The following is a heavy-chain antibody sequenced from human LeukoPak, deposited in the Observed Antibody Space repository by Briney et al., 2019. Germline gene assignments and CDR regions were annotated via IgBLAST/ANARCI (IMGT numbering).Heavy chain of an antibody. Sequence: PSETLSLTCTVSGGSISSYYWSWIRQPPGKGLEWIGYIYYSGSTNYNPSLKSRVTISVDTPKNQFSLKLSSVTAADTAVYYCARGPYCGGDCYSYYYYGMDVWGQGTTVTVSS. CDR1: GGSISSYY. D-gene: IGHD2-21*02. CDR3: ARGPYCGGDCYSYYYYGMDV. CDR2: IYYSGST. V-gene: IGHV4-59*01. J-gene: IGHJ6*02.